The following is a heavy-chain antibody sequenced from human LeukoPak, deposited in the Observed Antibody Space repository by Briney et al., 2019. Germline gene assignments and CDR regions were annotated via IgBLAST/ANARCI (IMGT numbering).Heavy chain of an antibody. J-gene: IGHJ4*02. V-gene: IGHV3-7*02. Sequence: GGSLRLSCAASGFTFSSFWMNWVRQAPGKGLEWVANIKRDGSEKYYVDSVKGRFTISRDNAEKSLYLQMNSLGLEDTAVYYCAAGSSVDYWGQGTLVTVSS. CDR1: GFTFSSFW. CDR3: AAGSSVDY. D-gene: IGHD3-10*01. CDR2: IKRDGSEK.